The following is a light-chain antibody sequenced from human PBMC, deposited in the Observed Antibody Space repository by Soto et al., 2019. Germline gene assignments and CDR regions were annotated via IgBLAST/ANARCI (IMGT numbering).Light chain of an antibody. Sequence: AIQLTQSPSSLSASVGDRVTITCRASQAISSSLAWYQQKPGEAPKLLIYAASTLQSGVPPRFSGSGSGTDFTLTISCLQSEDFATYYCQQYYSYPRTFGQGTKVDIK. CDR3: QQYYSYPRT. CDR1: QAISSS. V-gene: IGKV1-13*02. J-gene: IGKJ1*01. CDR2: AAS.